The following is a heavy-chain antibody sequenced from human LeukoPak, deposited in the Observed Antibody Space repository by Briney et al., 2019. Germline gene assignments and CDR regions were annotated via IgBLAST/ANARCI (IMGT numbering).Heavy chain of an antibody. V-gene: IGHV1-69*05. J-gene: IGHJ6*02. D-gene: IGHD2-15*01. CDR3: ARDCILNCSGGSCRYYYYGMDV. CDR1: GGTFSSYA. Sequence: ASVKVSCKASGGTFSSYAISWVRQAPGQGLEWMGGIIPIFGTANYAQKFQGRVTITTDESTSTAYMELSSLRSDDTAVYYCARDCILNCSGGSCRYYYYGMDVWGQGTTVTASS. CDR2: IIPIFGTA.